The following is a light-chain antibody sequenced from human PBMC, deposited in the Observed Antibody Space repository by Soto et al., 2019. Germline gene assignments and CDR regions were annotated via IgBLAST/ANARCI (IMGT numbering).Light chain of an antibody. V-gene: IGKV3-20*01. CDR1: QNIGTN. Sequence: LTQSPATESVSPGEGPTLSCRSSQNIGTNLAWYQQKSGQAPRLLIYGASNRATGVPAKFSGGGSGTDFTLPISRLEPEDFAVYYCQQYGSSPPITFGPGTRLDIK. J-gene: IGKJ5*01. CDR2: GAS. CDR3: QQYGSSPPIT.